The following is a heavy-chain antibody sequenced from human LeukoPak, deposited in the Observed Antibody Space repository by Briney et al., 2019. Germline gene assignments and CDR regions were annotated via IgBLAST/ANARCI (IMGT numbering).Heavy chain of an antibody. CDR1: GGSISSYY. J-gene: IGHJ5*01. Sequence: PSETLSLTCTVSGGSISSYYWSWLRQPPGKGLEWVSTINANSGTTSYAASVRGRFSISRDNSKSTLYLQLSTLRADDTATYYCAKPISGGLAVTADWFHPWGQGTLVVVSS. D-gene: IGHD6-19*01. CDR2: INANSGTT. CDR3: AKPISGGLAVTADWFHP. V-gene: IGHV3-23*01.